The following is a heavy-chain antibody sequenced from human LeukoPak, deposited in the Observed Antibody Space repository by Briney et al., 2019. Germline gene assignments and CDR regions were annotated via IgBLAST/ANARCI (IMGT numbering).Heavy chain of an antibody. Sequence: SGGSLRLSCAASGFTFRSYDMHWVRQATGKGLEWVSGIGTAGEIYYPGSVKGRFTISRDNAKNSLYLQMNSLRAEDTALYYCAKDMTGRIAAAGTDYWGQGTLVTVSS. D-gene: IGHD6-13*01. CDR2: IGTAGEI. CDR3: AKDMTGRIAAAGTDY. CDR1: GFTFRSYD. V-gene: IGHV3-13*01. J-gene: IGHJ4*02.